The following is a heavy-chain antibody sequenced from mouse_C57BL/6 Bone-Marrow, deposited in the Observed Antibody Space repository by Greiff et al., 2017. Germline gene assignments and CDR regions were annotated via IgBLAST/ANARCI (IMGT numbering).Heavy chain of an antibody. CDR2: SRNKANDYTT. Sequence: EVMLVESGGGLVQSGRSLRLSCATSGFTFSDFYMEWVRQAPGKGLEWIAASRNKANDYTTEYSASVKGRFIVSRDTSQSILYLQMNALRAEDTAIYYCARDADYYGRSHWYFDVWGTGTTVTVSS. CDR3: ARDADYYGRSHWYFDV. J-gene: IGHJ1*03. CDR1: GFTFSDFY. D-gene: IGHD1-1*01. V-gene: IGHV7-1*01.